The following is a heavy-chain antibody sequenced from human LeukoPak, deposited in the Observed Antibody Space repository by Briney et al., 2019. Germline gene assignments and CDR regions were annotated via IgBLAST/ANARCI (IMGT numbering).Heavy chain of an antibody. J-gene: IGHJ4*02. D-gene: IGHD4-17*01. CDR2: INPNSGGT. CDR1: GYSFTGYY. Sequence: ASVKVSCKASGYSFTGYYIHWMRQAPGQGLEWMGWINPNSGGTNYAQKFQGRVTMTRDTSISTAYMELSRLRSDDTAVYYCARDGMTTVTKFDYWGQGTLVTVSS. CDR3: ARDGMTTVTKFDY. V-gene: IGHV1-2*02.